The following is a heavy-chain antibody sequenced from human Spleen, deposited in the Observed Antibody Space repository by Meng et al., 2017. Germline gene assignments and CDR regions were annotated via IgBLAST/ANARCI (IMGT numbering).Heavy chain of an antibody. V-gene: IGHV4-34*01. Sequence: QVLYQHCGPVLLKPSATLSLRCAGCGGSFTGYSRRWIRQPPGKGLEWIGEINHSGSTNYSPSLESRATISVDTSQNNLSLKLSSVTAADSAVYCCARGPTTMPHDFDYCGQGTLVTVSS. J-gene: IGHJ4*02. CDR3: ARGPTTMPHDFDY. CDR2: INHSGST. CDR1: GGSFTGYS. D-gene: IGHD4-11*01.